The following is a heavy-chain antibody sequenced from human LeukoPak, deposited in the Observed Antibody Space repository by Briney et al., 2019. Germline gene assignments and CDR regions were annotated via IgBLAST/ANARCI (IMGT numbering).Heavy chain of an antibody. V-gene: IGHV3-23*01. CDR1: GFTFSSYA. J-gene: IGHJ4*02. CDR2: ISGSGGST. D-gene: IGHD5-12*01. Sequence: GSLRLSCAASGFTFSSYAMSWVRQAPGKGLEWVSAISGSGGSTYYADSVKGRFTISRDNSKNTLYLQMNSLRAEDTAVYYCASHRGYSGYEKTAAGTFVYWGQGTLVTVSS. CDR3: ASHRGYSGYEKTAAGTFVY.